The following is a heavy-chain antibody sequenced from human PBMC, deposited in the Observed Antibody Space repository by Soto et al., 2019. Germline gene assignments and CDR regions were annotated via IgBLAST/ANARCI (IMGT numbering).Heavy chain of an antibody. V-gene: IGHV4-59*01. J-gene: IGHJ6*02. CDR2: IYYRGST. CDR3: ARQQLLPFYYALDV. Sequence: PETLSLTCNVYGGAISGYYWSWIRQPPGKGLEYIGYIYYRGSTNYNPSLESRVTMSVDTSRNQFSLKVNSVTAADTAVYYCARQQLLPFYYALDVWGQGTTVTVSS. CDR1: GGAISGYY. D-gene: IGHD6-13*01.